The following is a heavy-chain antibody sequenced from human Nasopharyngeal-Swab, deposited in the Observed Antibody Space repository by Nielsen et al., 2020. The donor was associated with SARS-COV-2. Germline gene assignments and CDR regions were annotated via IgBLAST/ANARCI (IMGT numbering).Heavy chain of an antibody. V-gene: IGHV3-23*01. CDR2: IGGAGNT. J-gene: IGHJ4*01. Sequence: LKISCAASGFTFSSSAISWVRQAPGMGLEWASTIGGAGNTLYADSVKGRFTISRDNSKNTVYLQMNSLRAEDTAVYYCAKYLGSGSYQAFCDYWGHGTLVTVSS. CDR3: AKYLGSGSYQAFCDY. CDR1: GFTFSSSA. D-gene: IGHD1-26*01.